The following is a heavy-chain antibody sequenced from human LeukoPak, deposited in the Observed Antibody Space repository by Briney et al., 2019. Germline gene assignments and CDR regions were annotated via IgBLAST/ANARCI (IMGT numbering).Heavy chain of an antibody. Sequence: GGSLRLSCAASGFTFSSYCMHWVRQAPGKGLEWVAVIWYDGSNKYYADSVKGRFTISRDNSKNTLYLQMNSLRAEDTAVYYCARDGDAYSSGWLWGQGTLVTVSS. V-gene: IGHV3-33*01. CDR3: ARDGDAYSSGWL. CDR2: IWYDGSNK. J-gene: IGHJ4*02. D-gene: IGHD6-19*01. CDR1: GFTFSSYC.